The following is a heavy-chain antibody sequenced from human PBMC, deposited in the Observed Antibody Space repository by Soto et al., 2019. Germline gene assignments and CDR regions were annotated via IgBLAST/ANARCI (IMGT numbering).Heavy chain of an antibody. D-gene: IGHD4-17*01. CDR1: GYSISSGYY. V-gene: IGHV4-38-2*01. Sequence: PSETLSLTCAVSGYSISSGYYWGWIRQTPGKGLEWIASIYHSGSTYYNPSLKSRVTISVDTSKNQFSLKLTSVTAAGTAVYYCARGAATVTPGWFDPWGQGIMVTVS. CDR2: IYHSGST. J-gene: IGHJ5*02. CDR3: ARGAATVTPGWFDP.